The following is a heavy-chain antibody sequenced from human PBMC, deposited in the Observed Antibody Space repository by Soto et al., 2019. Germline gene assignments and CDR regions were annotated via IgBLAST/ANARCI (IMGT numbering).Heavy chain of an antibody. D-gene: IGHD3-16*01. J-gene: IGHJ6*02. V-gene: IGHV1-69*01. CDR1: GGTFSSYA. CDR2: IIPIFGTA. CDR3: ARVGFRGAPYYYGGMDV. Sequence: QVQLVQSGAEVKKPGSSVKVSCKASGGTFSSYAISWVRQAPGQGLEWMGGIIPIFGTANYAQKFQGRVTINADESTSTAHMALLRQRSEDPGAYYFARVGFRGAPYYYGGMDVWGQGTKVTVSS.